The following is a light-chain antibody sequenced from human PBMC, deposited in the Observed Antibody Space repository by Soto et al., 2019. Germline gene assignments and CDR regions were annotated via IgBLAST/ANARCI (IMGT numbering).Light chain of an antibody. V-gene: IGKV3-20*01. Sequence: EIVLTQSPATLSLSPGERATLSCRASQSVSRRLAWYQQRPGQAPRLLIYGASSRATGIPDRFSGSGSGTDFTLTISRLEPEDFAVYYCQQYGSSPLTFGGGTKVDIK. CDR2: GAS. CDR3: QQYGSSPLT. CDR1: QSVSRR. J-gene: IGKJ4*01.